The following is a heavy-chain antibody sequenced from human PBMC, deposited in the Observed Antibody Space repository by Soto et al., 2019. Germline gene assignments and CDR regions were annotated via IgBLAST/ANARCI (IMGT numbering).Heavy chain of an antibody. V-gene: IGHV3-74*01. Sequence: GGSLRLSCAASGFTFSSYWMHWVRQAPGKGLVWVSRINSDGSSTSYADSVKGRFTISRDNAKNTLYLQMNSLRAEDTAVYSCARAEAYDSSGFVFDPWGQGTLVTVSS. J-gene: IGHJ5*02. D-gene: IGHD3-22*01. CDR3: ARAEAYDSSGFVFDP. CDR2: INSDGSST. CDR1: GFTFSSYW.